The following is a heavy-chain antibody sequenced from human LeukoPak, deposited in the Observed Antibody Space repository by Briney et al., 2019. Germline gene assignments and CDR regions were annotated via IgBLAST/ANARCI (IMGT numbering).Heavy chain of an antibody. CDR1: GYTFTGYY. J-gene: IGHJ4*02. V-gene: IGHV1-2*02. D-gene: IGHD3-10*01. Sequence: ASVKVSCKASGYTFTGYYMHWVRQAPGQGLEWMGWINPNSGGTNYAQKFQGRVTMTRDTSKNQFSLKLSSVTAADTAVYYCATSEGLPYYFDYWGQGTLVTVSS. CDR2: INPNSGGT. CDR3: ATSEGLPYYFDY.